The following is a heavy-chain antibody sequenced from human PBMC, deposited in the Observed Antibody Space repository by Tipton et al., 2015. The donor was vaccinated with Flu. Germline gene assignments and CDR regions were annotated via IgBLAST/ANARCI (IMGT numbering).Heavy chain of an antibody. J-gene: IGHJ6*02. CDR3: AREGIGCSSTSCRNAYYYYGMDV. CDR1: GYTFTSYG. V-gene: IGHV1-18*01. CDR2: ISAYNGNT. Sequence: QLVQSGAEVKKPGASVKVSCKASGYTFTSYGISWVRQAPGQGLEWMGWISAYNGNTNYAQKLQGRVTMTTDTSTSTAYMELRSLRSDDPAVYYCAREGIGCSSTSCRNAYYYYGMDVWGQGTTVTVSS. D-gene: IGHD2-2*01.